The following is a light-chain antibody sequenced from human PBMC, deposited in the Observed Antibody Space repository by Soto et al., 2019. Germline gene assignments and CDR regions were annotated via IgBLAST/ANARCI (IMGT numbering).Light chain of an antibody. CDR3: SLYTSSSSPLDV. V-gene: IGLV2-14*01. CDR1: SSDVGGYNY. Sequence: QSALTQPASVSGSPGQSITISCTGTSSDVGGYNYVSWYQQHPGKAPKLMIYDVSNRPSGVSNRFSGSKSGNTASLTVAGLQAEDGADEYGSLYTSSSSPLDVFGTGTKLTVL. J-gene: IGLJ1*01. CDR2: DVS.